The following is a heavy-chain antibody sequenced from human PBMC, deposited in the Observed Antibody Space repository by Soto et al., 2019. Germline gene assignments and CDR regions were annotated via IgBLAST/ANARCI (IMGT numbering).Heavy chain of an antibody. J-gene: IGHJ4*02. CDR1: GFTFSSYA. CDR2: ISYDGSNK. Sequence: GSMGLSSASSGFTFSSYAMHWVRQAPGKGLEWVAVISYDGSNKYYADSVKGRFTISRDNSKNTLYLQMNSLRAEDTAVYYCAREADLGKGFDYWGQGTLVPVSS. V-gene: IGHV3-30-3*01. CDR3: AREADLGKGFDY. D-gene: IGHD2-21*01.